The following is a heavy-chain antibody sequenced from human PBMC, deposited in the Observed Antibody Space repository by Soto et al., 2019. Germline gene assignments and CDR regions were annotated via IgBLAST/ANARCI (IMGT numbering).Heavy chain of an antibody. V-gene: IGHV3-48*02. CDR3: VRDGSGNLYLNWFDP. CDR1: VFTFSSDS. CDR2: ISSHSSTL. J-gene: IGHJ5*02. Sequence: GWSLRLSCAATVFTFSSDSMNWVRQAPGKGLEWISYISSHSSTLYYADSVKGRFTISRDNAENSLYLQMNSLRDENTAVDYCVRDGSGNLYLNWFDPWGQGTLVTVSS. D-gene: IGHD6-19*01.